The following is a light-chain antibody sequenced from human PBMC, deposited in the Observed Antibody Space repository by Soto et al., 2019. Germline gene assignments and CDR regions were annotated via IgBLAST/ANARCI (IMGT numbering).Light chain of an antibody. Sequence: DIVMTQSPLSLPVTPGEPASISCRSSQSVSSSSLAWYQQRPGQAPRLLVFDVSTRATGIPDRFSGSGSGTDFTLTISRLEPEDFAVYYCQLYGFSPKTFGQGTKVDNK. CDR3: QLYGFSPKT. V-gene: IGKV3-20*01. CDR1: QSVSSSS. CDR2: DVS. J-gene: IGKJ1*01.